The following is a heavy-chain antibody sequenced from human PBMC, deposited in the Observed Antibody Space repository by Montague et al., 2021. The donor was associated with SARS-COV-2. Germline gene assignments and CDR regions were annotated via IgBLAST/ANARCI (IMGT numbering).Heavy chain of an antibody. V-gene: IGHV4-59*13. CDR3: ARGSYEILRYGMDV. D-gene: IGHD3-9*01. J-gene: IGHJ6*02. CDR1: GGSISSYY. CDR2: IYYSGST. Sequence: SETLSLTCTVSGGSISSYYWSWIRQPPGKGLEWIGYIYYSGSTNYNPFLKSRITISLGTSKNQFSLKLSSVTAADTAVYYYARGSYEILRYGMDVWGQGTTVTVSS.